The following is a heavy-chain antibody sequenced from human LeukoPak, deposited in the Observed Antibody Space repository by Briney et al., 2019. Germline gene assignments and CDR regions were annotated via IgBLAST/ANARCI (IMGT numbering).Heavy chain of an antibody. CDR1: GFTFSNYG. CDR2: IGGLGDRI. Sequence: PTGGSLRLSCAASGFTFSNYGMNWVRQAPGKGLEWVSGIGGLGDRIYYADSVRGRFTVSRDNSKNTLYLYMNSLRDEDTAIYYCAQDGAWLRFDSWGQGTLVTVSS. V-gene: IGHV3-23*01. J-gene: IGHJ4*02. D-gene: IGHD5-12*01. CDR3: AQDGAWLRFDS.